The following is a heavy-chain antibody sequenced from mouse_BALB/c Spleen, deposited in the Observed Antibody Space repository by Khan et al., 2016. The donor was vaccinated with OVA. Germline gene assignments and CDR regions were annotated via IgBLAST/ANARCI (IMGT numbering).Heavy chain of an antibody. J-gene: IGHJ3*01. CDR3: ASHLTGSFAY. CDR2: ISSAGDYT. V-gene: IGHV5-6*01. D-gene: IGHD4-1*01. Sequence: EVQLVESGGDLVKPGGSLKLSCAASGFTFSSYGMSWVRQTPDKRLEWVATISSAGDYTFYPDNVKGRFTISRDNDKKTMYLQVSSLKSEDTAMYYCASHLTGSFAYWGQGTLVTVSA. CDR1: GFTFSSYG.